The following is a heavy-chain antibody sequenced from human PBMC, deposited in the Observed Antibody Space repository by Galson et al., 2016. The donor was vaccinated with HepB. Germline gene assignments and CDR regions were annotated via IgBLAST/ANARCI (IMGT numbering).Heavy chain of an antibody. CDR3: AKGSAMQDY. CDR1: GLTFRNYA. CDR2: INGGGYNT. V-gene: IGHV3-23*01. J-gene: IGHJ4*02. Sequence: SLRLSCAASGLTFRNYAMSWVRQAPGKGLECVSAINGGGYNTYYADSVKGRFTISRDNSKNTFYLQMSSLGVEDTAVYFCAKGSAMQDYWGQGTLVTVSS. D-gene: IGHD5-18*01.